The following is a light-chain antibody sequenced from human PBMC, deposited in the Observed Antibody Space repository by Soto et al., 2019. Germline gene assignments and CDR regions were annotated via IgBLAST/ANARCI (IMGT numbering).Light chain of an antibody. Sequence: QSALTQPASVSGSPGQAITISCTGTSSDVGGYNYVSWYQHYSGKDPKLMIYEVTTRHSGVSHRFSGSKAGNTASLTISGLQAEDEAEYYCSSYTRTKTLLFGGGTKLTVL. CDR2: EVT. J-gene: IGLJ2*01. CDR1: SSDVGGYNY. CDR3: SSYTRTKTLL. V-gene: IGLV2-14*01.